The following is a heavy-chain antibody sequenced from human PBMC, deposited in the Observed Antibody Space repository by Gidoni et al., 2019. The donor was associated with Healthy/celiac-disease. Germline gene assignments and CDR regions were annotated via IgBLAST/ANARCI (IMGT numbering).Heavy chain of an antibody. J-gene: IGHJ6*02. D-gene: IGHD4-17*01. CDR3: AREANGDYYYYYGMDV. V-gene: IGHV1-2*04. Sequence: QVQLVQSGAEVKKPGASVKVSCKASGYTFTRYYLHWVRQAPGQGLEWMGGINPNSGGTNYAQKFQGWVTMTRDTSISTAYMELSRLRSDDTAVYYCAREANGDYYYYYGMDVWGQGTTVTVSS. CDR1: GYTFTRYY. CDR2: INPNSGGT.